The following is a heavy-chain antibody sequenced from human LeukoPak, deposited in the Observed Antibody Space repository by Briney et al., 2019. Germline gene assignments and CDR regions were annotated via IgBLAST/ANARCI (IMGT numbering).Heavy chain of an antibody. CDR1: GGSISSYY. J-gene: IGHJ4*02. V-gene: IGHV4-59*01. Sequence: PSETLSLTCTVSGGSISSYYWSWNRQPPGEGLEWIGYIYYSGSTNHNPSLKSRVTISLDTSKNQFSLKLSSVTAADTAVYYCARGGSYHKYYFDYWGQGTLVTVSS. CDR2: IYYSGST. CDR3: ARGGSYHKYYFDY. D-gene: IGHD1-26*01.